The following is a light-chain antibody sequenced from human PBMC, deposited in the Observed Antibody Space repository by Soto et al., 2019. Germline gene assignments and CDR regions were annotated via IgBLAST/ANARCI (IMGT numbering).Light chain of an antibody. V-gene: IGKV1-5*03. Sequence: DIQMTQSTSTLSASVGDRATITCRASQSISSWLAWYQQKPGKAPKLLIYKASSLESGVPSRFSGSGSGTEFTLTISSLQPDDFATYYCQQYNSFPTFGQGTKVEIK. CDR3: QQYNSFPT. CDR1: QSISSW. CDR2: KAS. J-gene: IGKJ1*01.